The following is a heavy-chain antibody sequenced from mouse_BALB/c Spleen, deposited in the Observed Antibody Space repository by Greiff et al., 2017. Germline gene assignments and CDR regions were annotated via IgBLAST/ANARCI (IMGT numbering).Heavy chain of an antibody. CDR3: TREYYGFAY. V-gene: IGHV6-6*02. Sequence: EVMLVESGGGLVQPGGSMKLSCVASGFTFSNYWMNWVRQSPEKGLEWVAEIRLKSNNYATHYAESVKGRFTISRDDSKSSVYLQMNNLRAEGTGIYYCTREYYGFAYWGQGTLVTVSA. D-gene: IGHD1-1*01. CDR2: IRLKSNNYAT. J-gene: IGHJ3*01. CDR1: GFTFSNYW.